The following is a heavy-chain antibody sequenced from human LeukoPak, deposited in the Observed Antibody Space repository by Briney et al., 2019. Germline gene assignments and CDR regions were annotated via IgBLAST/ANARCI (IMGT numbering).Heavy chain of an antibody. CDR3: ARGTITFGGVIVIKAFDI. CDR1: GFTFSSYG. Sequence: KPGGSLRLSCAASGFTFSSYGMHWVRQAPGKGLEWVAVISYDGSNKYYADSVKGRFTISRDNSKNTLYLQMNSLRAEDTAVYYCARGTITFGGVIVIKAFDIWGQGTMVTVSS. D-gene: IGHD3-16*02. J-gene: IGHJ3*02. CDR2: ISYDGSNK. V-gene: IGHV3-30*03.